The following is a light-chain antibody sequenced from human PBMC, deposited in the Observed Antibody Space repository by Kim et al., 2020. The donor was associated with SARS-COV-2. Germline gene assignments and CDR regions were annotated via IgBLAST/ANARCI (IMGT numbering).Light chain of an antibody. CDR2: GAS. V-gene: IGKV3-20*01. Sequence: LSPGERVTLSCRASQSVSSSYLAWYQHKPGQAPRLLIYGASSRATGIPDRFSGSGSGTDFTLTISRLEPEDFAVYYCHQYGGSPNTFGQGTKLEI. CDR1: QSVSSSY. CDR3: HQYGGSPNT. J-gene: IGKJ2*01.